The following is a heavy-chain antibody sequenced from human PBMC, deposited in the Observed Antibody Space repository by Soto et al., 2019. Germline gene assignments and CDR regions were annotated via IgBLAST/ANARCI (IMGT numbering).Heavy chain of an antibody. CDR3: ARGVAIVRGKGGAFDI. Sequence: GGSLRLSCEASGFTFTTYPMHWVGQATGNGLEYISTISSSGDYTYYIDSVNGRFTISRDNSKNTLYLQMGSLRDEDMAVYYCARGVAIVRGKGGAFDIWGQGTVVTVSS. CDR2: ISSSGDYT. V-gene: IGHV3-64*02. D-gene: IGHD3-10*01. CDR1: GFTFTTYP. J-gene: IGHJ3*02.